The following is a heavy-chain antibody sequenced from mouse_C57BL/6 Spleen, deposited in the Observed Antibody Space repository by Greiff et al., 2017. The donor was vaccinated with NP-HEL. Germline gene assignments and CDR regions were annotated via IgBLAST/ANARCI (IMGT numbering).Heavy chain of an antibody. CDR3: AREITTGAMDY. CDR1: GYTFTSYT. CDR2: INPSSGYT. J-gene: IGHJ4*01. Sequence: VQLQQSGAELARPGASVKMSCKASGYTFTSYTMHWVKQRPGQGLEWIGYINPSSGYTKYNQKFKDKATLTADKSSSTAYIQLSSLTSEDSAVYYSAREITTGAMDYWGQGTSVTVSS. D-gene: IGHD1-1*01. V-gene: IGHV1-4*01.